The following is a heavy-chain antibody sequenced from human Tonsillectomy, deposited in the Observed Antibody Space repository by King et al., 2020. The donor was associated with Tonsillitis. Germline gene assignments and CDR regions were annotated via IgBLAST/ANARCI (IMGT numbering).Heavy chain of an antibody. CDR1: GGSFSGYY. V-gene: IGHV4-34*01. Sequence: VQLQQWGAGLLKPSETLSLTCAVYGGSFSGYYWSWIRQPPGKGLEWIGEINHSGGTNYNPSLKSRVTVSVDTSKNQFSLKLSSVTAADTAVYYCARGHYYDSSGYYYYYYGMDVWGQGTTVTVSS. J-gene: IGHJ6*02. CDR3: ARGHYYDSSGYYYYYYGMDV. D-gene: IGHD3-22*01. CDR2: INHSGGT.